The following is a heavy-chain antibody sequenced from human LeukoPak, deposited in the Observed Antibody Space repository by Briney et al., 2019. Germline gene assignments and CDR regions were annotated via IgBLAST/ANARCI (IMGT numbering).Heavy chain of an antibody. J-gene: IGHJ4*02. V-gene: IGHV4-39*01. CDR1: GGSISSSSYY. Sequence: SEPLSPTCTVSGGSISSSSYYWGWSRQPPGKRLEWIGSIYYSGSTSYNPSLKSRVTISVDTSKHQFSLKLSSVTAADTDVYYCASPFSYSSGWFPGVTPPHFGYWGQGTLVTVSS. D-gene: IGHD6-19*01. CDR3: ASPFSYSSGWFPGVTPPHFGY. CDR2: IYYSGST.